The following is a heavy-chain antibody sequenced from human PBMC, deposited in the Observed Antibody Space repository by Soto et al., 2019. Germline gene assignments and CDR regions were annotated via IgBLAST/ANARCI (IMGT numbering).Heavy chain of an antibody. D-gene: IGHD2-8*01. J-gene: IGHJ4*02. CDR2: ISAYNGNT. CDR3: AREGTVLTVYAMVFDY. CDR1: GYTFTSYG. Sequence: ASVKVSCKASGYTFTSYGISWVRQAPGQGLEWMGWISAYNGNTNYAQKLQGRVTMTTDTSTSTAYMELRSLRSDDTAVYYCAREGTVLTVYAMVFDYWGQGTLVTVSS. V-gene: IGHV1-18*01.